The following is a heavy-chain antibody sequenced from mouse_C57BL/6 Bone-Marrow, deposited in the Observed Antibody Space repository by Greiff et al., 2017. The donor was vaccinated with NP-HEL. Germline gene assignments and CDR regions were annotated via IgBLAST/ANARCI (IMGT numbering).Heavy chain of an antibody. CDR2: ISDGGSYT. D-gene: IGHD2-2*01. J-gene: IGHJ3*01. Sequence: DVKLVESGGGLVKPGGSLKLSCAASGFTFSSYAMSWVRQTPGKRLEWVATISDGGSYTYYPDNVKGRFTISSDNAKNNLYLQMSHLKSEDTAMYYCAREGDLLWLRRRGFAYWGQGTLVTVSA. CDR1: GFTFSSYA. V-gene: IGHV5-4*01. CDR3: AREGDLLWLRRRGFAY.